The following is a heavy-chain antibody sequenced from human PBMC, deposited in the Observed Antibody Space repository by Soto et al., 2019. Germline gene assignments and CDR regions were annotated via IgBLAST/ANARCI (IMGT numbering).Heavy chain of an antibody. V-gene: IGHV1-2*04. Sequence: VASVKVSCKASGYTFTGYYIRWVRQAPGQGLEWMGWINPNSGGTNYAQKFQGWVTMTRDTSISTAYMELSRLRSDDTAVYYCARDGTLEGMDVWGQGTTVTVSS. CDR1: GYTFTGYY. D-gene: IGHD6-13*01. CDR2: INPNSGGT. CDR3: ARDGTLEGMDV. J-gene: IGHJ6*02.